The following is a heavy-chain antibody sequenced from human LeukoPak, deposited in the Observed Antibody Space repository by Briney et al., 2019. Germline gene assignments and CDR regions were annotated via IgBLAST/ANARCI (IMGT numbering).Heavy chain of an antibody. CDR3: ARTRADIAAAGTFYYYGMDV. D-gene: IGHD6-13*01. Sequence: PGGSLRLSCAASGFTVSGNYMSWVRQAPGKGLEWVSVIYSGGSTYYADSVKGRFTISRDNSKNTLYLQMNSLRAEDTAVYYCARTRADIAAAGTFYYYGMDVWGQGTTVTVSS. J-gene: IGHJ6*02. CDR2: IYSGGST. CDR1: GFTVSGNY. V-gene: IGHV3-66*01.